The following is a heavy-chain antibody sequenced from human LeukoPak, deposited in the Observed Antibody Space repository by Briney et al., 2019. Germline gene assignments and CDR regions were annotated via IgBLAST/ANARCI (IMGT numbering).Heavy chain of an antibody. CDR3: AQSSGRYLDN. CDR2: FYYTGST. D-gene: IGHD6-19*01. J-gene: IGHJ4*02. CDR1: GDSSSNNY. V-gene: IGHV4-59*01. Sequence: SETLSLTCTVSGDSSSNNYWTWIRQSPGKGLEWIGYFYYTGSTNYNPSLQSRVTMSVDTSKNQFSLELSSVTSADTAMYYCAQSSGRYLDNWGQGILVTVSS.